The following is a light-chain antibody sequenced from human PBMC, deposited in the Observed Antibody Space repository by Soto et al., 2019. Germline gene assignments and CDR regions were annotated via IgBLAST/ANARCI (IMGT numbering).Light chain of an antibody. CDR2: EVS. J-gene: IGLJ2*01. Sequence: QSALTQPASVSGSPGQSITISCTGTISYVGGYKYVSWYQQHPDKAPKLIIFEVSNRPSGISSRFSGSKSGNTASLTISGLQAEDEADYYCASYTCSSTSVIFGRGNKLNVL. V-gene: IGLV2-14*01. CDR3: ASYTCSSTSVI. CDR1: ISYVGGYKY.